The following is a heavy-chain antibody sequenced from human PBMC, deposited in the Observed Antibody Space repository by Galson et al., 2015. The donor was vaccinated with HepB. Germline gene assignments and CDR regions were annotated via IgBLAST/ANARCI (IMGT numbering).Heavy chain of an antibody. CDR1: GSSSGSSW. Sequence: SMRFSGGASGSSSGSSWLSWARQAPGNGLPWGTHIDHDGSVKYYVDSVKGRFTISRDNAKNSLYLQMNSLRAEDTAVYYCAKEMFSSWYDNPMSEIQLWPSVDYWGQGTLVTVSS. D-gene: IGHD5-18*01. CDR3: AKEMFSSWYDNPMSEIQLWPSVDY. J-gene: IGHJ4*02. V-gene: IGHV3-7*01. CDR2: IDHDGSVK.